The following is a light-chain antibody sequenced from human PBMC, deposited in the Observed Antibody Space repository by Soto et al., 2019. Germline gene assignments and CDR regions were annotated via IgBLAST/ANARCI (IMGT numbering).Light chain of an antibody. CDR3: QQYGSSPPLS. Sequence: EIVLTQSPGTLSLSPGERATLSCRASQSVTSSYLAWYQQTPGQAPRLLIYGASSRATGIPDRFSGSGSGTDFTLTISRLEPEDFAVYYCQQYGSSPPLSFGGGTKVDI. CDR1: QSVTSSY. CDR2: GAS. V-gene: IGKV3-20*01. J-gene: IGKJ4*01.